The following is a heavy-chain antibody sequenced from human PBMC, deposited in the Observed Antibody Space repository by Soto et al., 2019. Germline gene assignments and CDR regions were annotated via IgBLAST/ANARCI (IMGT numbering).Heavy chain of an antibody. D-gene: IGHD6-13*01. CDR2: INHSGST. CDR3: ARGFIAAAGKDGDGMDV. V-gene: IGHV4-34*01. Sequence: SCSLALACAVCGGCLKVYDGSLIRQPPGKGLEWIGEINHSGSTNYNPSLKSRVTISVDTSKNQFSLQLSSVTAADTAVYYCARGFIAAAGKDGDGMDVWGQGTTVTVSS. J-gene: IGHJ6*02. CDR1: GGCLKVYD.